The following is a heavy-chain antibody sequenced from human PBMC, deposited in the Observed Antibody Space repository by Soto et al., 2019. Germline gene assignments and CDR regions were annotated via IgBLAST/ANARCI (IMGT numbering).Heavy chain of an antibody. D-gene: IGHD3-3*01. CDR3: ANAESADAFDI. Sequence: QVQLVQSGAEVKKPGSSVKVSCKASGGTFSSYAISWVRQAPGQGLEWMGGIIPILATTNYAQKFQGRVTITADESTNTAYMELSSLKSEDTAVHYCANAESADAFDIGGQGTMVTVSS. CDR2: IIPILATT. V-gene: IGHV1-69*01. J-gene: IGHJ3*02. CDR1: GGTFSSYA.